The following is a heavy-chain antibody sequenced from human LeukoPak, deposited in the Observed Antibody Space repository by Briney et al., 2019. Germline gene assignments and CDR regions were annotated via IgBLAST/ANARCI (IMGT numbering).Heavy chain of an antibody. CDR1: GFTFSSYW. J-gene: IGHJ4*02. CDR2: IKQDGSQK. D-gene: IGHD4-17*01. Sequence: GGSLRLSCTASGFTFSSYWMSWVRQTPEKGLEWVANIKQDGSQKYYVDSVKGRFTISRDNAKMSLYLQMNSLRAEDTAVYYCAREVYGDNYFDYWGQGTLVTVSS. CDR3: AREVYGDNYFDY. V-gene: IGHV3-7*05.